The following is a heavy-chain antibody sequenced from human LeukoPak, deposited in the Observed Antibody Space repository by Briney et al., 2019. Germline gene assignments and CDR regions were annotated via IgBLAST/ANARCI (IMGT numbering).Heavy chain of an antibody. CDR2: ISPSGSST. D-gene: IGHD3-10*01. J-gene: IGHJ5*02. CDR3: GRDFLGESGAGGP. Sequence: GRSLRLSCTASGFTFSSYTMNWVRQAPGKGLEWASSISPSGSSTLHADSVKGRFTISRDNAKNSVHLQMTNLRVDETAVYYCGRDFLGESGAGGPWGQGILVTVSS. CDR1: GFTFSSYT. V-gene: IGHV3-21*01.